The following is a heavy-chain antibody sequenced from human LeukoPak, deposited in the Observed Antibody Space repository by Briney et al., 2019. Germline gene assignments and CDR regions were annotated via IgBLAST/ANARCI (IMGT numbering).Heavy chain of an antibody. CDR3: ARHLLRGQNFDY. Sequence: PGGSLRLSCGTSGFTFSDSWMSWFRHAPGQGLEWVASIKDDGSDKYYLDSVRGRFTISRDNAEDSLYLQLDDLRAEDTAVFYCARHLLRGQNFDYWGQGTLVTVSS. CDR1: GFTFSDSW. CDR2: IKDDGSDK. J-gene: IGHJ4*02. V-gene: IGHV3-7*01.